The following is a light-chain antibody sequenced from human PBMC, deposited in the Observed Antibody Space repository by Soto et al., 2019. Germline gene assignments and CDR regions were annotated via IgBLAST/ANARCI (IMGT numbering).Light chain of an antibody. CDR2: GAS. J-gene: IGKJ1*01. Sequence: EVVMTQSPATLSVSPGGRATLASGASQSISSDLAWYQQKPGQAPRLLIYGASTRASDIPARYSGSGSGTELTLTISSLQSEDFAVYYCLQDKNLPPWTFGQGTKVDIK. CDR3: LQDKNLPPWT. V-gene: IGKV3-15*01. CDR1: QSISSD.